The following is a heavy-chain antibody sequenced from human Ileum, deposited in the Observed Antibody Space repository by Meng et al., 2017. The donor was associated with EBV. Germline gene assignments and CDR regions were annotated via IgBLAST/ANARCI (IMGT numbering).Heavy chain of an antibody. V-gene: IGHV4-34*01. D-gene: IGHD2-8*02. Sequence: QVPLQQWGAGLLKPSATLSPTCAVYGGSFSDYFWSWIRQPPGKGLEWIGEINHNGGTNYNPSLNPSLKSRVTVSVDTSKNQFSLKLSSVTAADTAVYYCARGGGVLTPLDYWGQGTLVTVSS. J-gene: IGHJ4*02. CDR3: ARGGGVLTPLDY. CDR2: INHNGGT. CDR1: GGSFSDYF.